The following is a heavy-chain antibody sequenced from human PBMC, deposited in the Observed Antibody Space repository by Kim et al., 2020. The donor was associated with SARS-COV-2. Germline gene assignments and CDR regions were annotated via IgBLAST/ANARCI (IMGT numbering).Heavy chain of an antibody. D-gene: IGHD3-10*01. V-gene: IGHV3-30*04. Sequence: GGSLRLSCAASGFTFSSYAMHWVRQAPGKGLEWVAVISYDGSNKYYADSVKGRFTISRDNSKNTLYLQMNSLRAEDTAVYYCARDGGMVRGVMYYWGQGTLVTVSS. J-gene: IGHJ4*02. CDR1: GFTFSSYA. CDR2: ISYDGSNK. CDR3: ARDGGMVRGVMYY.